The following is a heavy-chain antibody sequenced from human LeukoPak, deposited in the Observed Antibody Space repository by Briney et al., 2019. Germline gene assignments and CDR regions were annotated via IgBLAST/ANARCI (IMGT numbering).Heavy chain of an antibody. D-gene: IGHD4-23*01. V-gene: IGHV4-38-2*02. CDR3: ARDYGGNGNWFDP. Sequence: PSETLSLTCTVSGYSITSGYHWGWIRQPPGKGLEWIGSIYHSGSTYYNPSLKSRVTISVDTSKNQFSLKLNSVTAADTAVYYCARDYGGNGNWFDPWGQGTLVTVSP. J-gene: IGHJ5*02. CDR1: GYSITSGYH. CDR2: IYHSGST.